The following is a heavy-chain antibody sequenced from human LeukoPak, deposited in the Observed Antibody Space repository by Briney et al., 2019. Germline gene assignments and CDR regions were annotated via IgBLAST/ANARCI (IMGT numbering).Heavy chain of an antibody. V-gene: IGHV4-39*07. CDR2: IYYSGST. J-gene: IGHJ3*02. Sequence: SETLSLTCTVSGGSISSSSYYWGWIRQPPGKGLEWIGSIYYSGSTYYNPSLKSRVTISVNTSKNQFSLKLSSVTAADTAVYYCARGISYYYDSSGAGDAFDIWGQGTMVTVSS. CDR1: GGSISSSSYY. D-gene: IGHD3-22*01. CDR3: ARGISYYYDSSGAGDAFDI.